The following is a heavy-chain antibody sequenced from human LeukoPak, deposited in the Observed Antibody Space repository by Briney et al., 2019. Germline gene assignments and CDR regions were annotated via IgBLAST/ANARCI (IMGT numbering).Heavy chain of an antibody. CDR3: ARDSAVATYYGVDV. Sequence: GGSLRLSCGASGFTFRDYWMSWVRQAPGQGLEWVANIQSDGNEKNYIDSVQGRFTISRDNAKTSLYLQVNSLRAEDTAVYYCARDSAVATYYGVDVWGQGTTVTVSS. D-gene: IGHD6-19*01. V-gene: IGHV3-7*01. J-gene: IGHJ6*02. CDR2: IQSDGNEK. CDR1: GFTFRDYW.